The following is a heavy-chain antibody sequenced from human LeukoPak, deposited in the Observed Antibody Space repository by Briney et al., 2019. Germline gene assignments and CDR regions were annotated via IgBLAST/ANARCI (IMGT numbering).Heavy chain of an antibody. CDR2: ISSSGSST. CDR3: ARGAGGS. Sequence: GGSLRLSCAASGFTFSTYEMNWVRQPPGKGLEWVSKISSSGSSTYYADSVKGRFTISRDNDKNSLYLQMNSLRAEDTAVYYCARGAGGSWGQGTLVTVSS. V-gene: IGHV3-48*03. J-gene: IGHJ5*02. CDR1: GFTFSTYE.